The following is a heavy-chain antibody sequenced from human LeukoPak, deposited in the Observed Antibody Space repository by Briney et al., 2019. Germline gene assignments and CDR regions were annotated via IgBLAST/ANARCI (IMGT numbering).Heavy chain of an antibody. CDR1: GYTLTELS. Sequence: ASVKVSCKVSGYTLTELSMHWVRQAPGKGLEWMGGFDPEDGETIYAQKFQGRVTMTEDTSTDTAYMELSSLRSEDTAVYYCVPAAMSAEYFQHWGQGTLVTVSS. V-gene: IGHV1-24*01. D-gene: IGHD2-2*01. CDR3: VPAAMSAEYFQH. J-gene: IGHJ1*01. CDR2: FDPEDGET.